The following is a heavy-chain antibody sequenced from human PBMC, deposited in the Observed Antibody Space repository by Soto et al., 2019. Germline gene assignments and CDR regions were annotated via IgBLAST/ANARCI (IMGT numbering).Heavy chain of an antibody. J-gene: IGHJ4*02. CDR2: IKSKTDGGTT. Sequence: EVQLVESGGGLVKPGGSLRLSCAASGFTFSNAWMNWVRQAPGKGLEWVGRIKSKTDGGTTDYAAPVKGRFTISRDDSKNTLYLQTISLKTEDTAEYYCTTDLPSGPEDYRGQGTLVTVSS. V-gene: IGHV3-15*07. CDR3: TTDLPSGPEDY. D-gene: IGHD6-19*01. CDR1: GFTFSNAW.